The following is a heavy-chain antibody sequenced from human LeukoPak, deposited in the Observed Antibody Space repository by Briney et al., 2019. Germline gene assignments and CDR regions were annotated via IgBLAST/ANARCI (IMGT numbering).Heavy chain of an antibody. V-gene: IGHV1-58*02. D-gene: IGHD1-26*01. CDR1: GFTFSNSA. Sequence: GASVKVSCKASGFTFSNSAIQRMRLARAPRLEWIGWIFVGSGRTHYAQKLQERLTITRDMSTNTAYLELSSLRSEDTAVYYCAAELYSGTYGRCCSFAFWGQGTPVTVSS. J-gene: IGHJ4*02. CDR3: AAELYSGTYGRCCSFAF. CDR2: IFVGSGRT.